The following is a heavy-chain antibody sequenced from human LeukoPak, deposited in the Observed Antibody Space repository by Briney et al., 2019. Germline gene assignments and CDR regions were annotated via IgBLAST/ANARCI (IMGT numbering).Heavy chain of an antibody. CDR2: ISHSGST. CDR1: GGSVSGYY. CDR3: ARSANAFDI. Sequence: KTSETLSLTCAVSGGSVSGYYWSWIRQPPGKGPEWIGKISHSGSTNYNPSLKSRVTISVDTSTNQFPLNLSSVTAADTAVYYCARSANAFDIWGQGTMVTVSS. J-gene: IGHJ3*02. V-gene: IGHV4-34*01.